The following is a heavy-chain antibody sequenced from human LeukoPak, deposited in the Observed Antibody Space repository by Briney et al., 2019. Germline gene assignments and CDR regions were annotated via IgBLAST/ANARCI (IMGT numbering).Heavy chain of an antibody. CDR1: GFTFSSYG. D-gene: IGHD1-7*01. CDR2: IWYDGSNK. J-gene: IGHJ4*02. V-gene: IGHV3-33*01. Sequence: GGSLRLSCAASGFTFSSYGMHWVRQAPAKGLEWVAVIWYDGSNKYYADSVKGRFTVSRDNSKNTLYLQMNSLRAEDTAVYYCARVLNWNYDYWGQGTLVTVSS. CDR3: ARVLNWNYDY.